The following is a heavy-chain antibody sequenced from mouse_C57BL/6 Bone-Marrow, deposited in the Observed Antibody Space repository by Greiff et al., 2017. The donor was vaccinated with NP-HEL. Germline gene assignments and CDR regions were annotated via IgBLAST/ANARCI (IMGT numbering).Heavy chain of an antibody. CDR2: IDPSDSYT. V-gene: IGHV1-59*01. J-gene: IGHJ1*03. D-gene: IGHD1-1*01. CDR1: GYTFTSYW. CDR3: ARVAPITTVVARYFDV. Sequence: VQLQQPGAELVRPGTSVKLSCKASGYTFTSYWMHWVKQRPGQGLEWLGVIDPSDSYTNYNQKFKDKATLTVDTSSSTAYMQLSSRTSEDSAVYYSARVAPITTVVARYFDVWGTGTTVTVSS.